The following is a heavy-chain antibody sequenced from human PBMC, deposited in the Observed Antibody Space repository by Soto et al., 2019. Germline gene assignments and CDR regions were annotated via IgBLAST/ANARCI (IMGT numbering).Heavy chain of an antibody. Sequence: GESLKISCKGSGYSFTSYWIAWVRQMPGKGLEWMGIIYPADSDTRYSPAFRGQVTISADRPISTAYLQWSSLKASDTAIYYCARDYSGSYFFDYWGQGTLVTVS. J-gene: IGHJ4*02. CDR1: GYSFTSYW. V-gene: IGHV5-51*04. CDR2: IYPADSDT. CDR3: ARDYSGSYFFDY. D-gene: IGHD3-10*01.